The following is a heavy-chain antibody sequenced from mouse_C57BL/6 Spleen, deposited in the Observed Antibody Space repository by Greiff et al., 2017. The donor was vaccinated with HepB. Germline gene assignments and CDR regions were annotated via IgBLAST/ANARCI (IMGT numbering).Heavy chain of an antibody. D-gene: IGHD2-5*01. V-gene: IGHV1-55*01. J-gene: IGHJ4*01. CDR1: GYTFTSYW. CDR3: AYWGVYYSNLYAMDY. CDR2: IYPGSGST. Sequence: QVQLQQPGAELVKPGASVKMSCKASGYTFTSYWITWVKQRPGQGLEWIGDIYPGSGSTNYNEKFKSKATLTVDTSSSTAYMQLSSLTSEDSAVYYCAYWGVYYSNLYAMDYWGQGTSVTVSS.